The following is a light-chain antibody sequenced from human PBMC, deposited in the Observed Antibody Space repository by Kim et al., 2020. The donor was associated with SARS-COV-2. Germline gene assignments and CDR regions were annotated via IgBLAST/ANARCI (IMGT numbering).Light chain of an antibody. V-gene: IGKV2-40*01. CDR2: TLS. CDR1: RSLFDRNDGNTY. J-gene: IGKJ2*01. CDR3: MQRIEFPYT. Sequence: DIVMTQTPLSLPVTXGEPASISCRSSRSLFDRNDGNTYLDWYVQKPGQSPQLLIYTLSYRPSGVPDRFSGSGSGTYFTLKISRVEAEDVGLYYCMQRIEFPYTFGPGTKLEIK.